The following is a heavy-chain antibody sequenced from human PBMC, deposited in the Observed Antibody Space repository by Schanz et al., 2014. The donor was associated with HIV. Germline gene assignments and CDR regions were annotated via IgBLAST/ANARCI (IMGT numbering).Heavy chain of an antibody. CDR3: AREREYQLLRGWFDP. V-gene: IGHV1-2*02. CDR1: GYTFTGYY. Sequence: QVQLVQSGAEVKKPGASVKVSCKASGYTFTGYYMHWVRQAPGQGLEWMGWINPNSGGTNYAQKCQGRVTMAGDTSIATPYMELRRLRSDDTAVYYCAREREYQLLRGWFDPWGQGTLVTVSS. J-gene: IGHJ5*02. CDR2: INPNSGGT. D-gene: IGHD2-2*01.